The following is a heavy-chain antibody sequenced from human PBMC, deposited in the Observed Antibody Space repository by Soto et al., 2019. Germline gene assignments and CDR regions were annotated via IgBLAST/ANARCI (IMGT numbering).Heavy chain of an antibody. D-gene: IGHD2-15*01. J-gene: IGHJ4*02. CDR2: ISAYNGHT. CDR1: GYAFTSYG. Sequence: GASVKVSCKASGYAFTSYGFSWVRQAPGQGLEWMGWISAYNGHTHYAQNLQGRVTMTTDTSTTTAYMELSSLRSEDTAVYYCARESRYCSGGSCYFLPGIDYWXQGTLVTVSS. CDR3: ARESRYCSGGSCYFLPGIDY. V-gene: IGHV1-18*04.